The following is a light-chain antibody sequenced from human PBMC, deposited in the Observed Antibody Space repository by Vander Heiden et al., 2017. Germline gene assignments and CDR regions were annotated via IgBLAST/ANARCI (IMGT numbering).Light chain of an antibody. CDR1: HSVSSSY. CDR3: QQYGTSPYT. CDR2: GAS. V-gene: IGKV3-20*01. J-gene: IGKJ2*01. Sequence: EIVLTQSPGTLSLSPGERATLSCRASHSVSSSYLAWYQQKSGQAPRLLIFGASSRATGVPARFGGSGSETDFILTISRLEPEDSAVYYCQQYGTSPYTFGQGTKLEIK.